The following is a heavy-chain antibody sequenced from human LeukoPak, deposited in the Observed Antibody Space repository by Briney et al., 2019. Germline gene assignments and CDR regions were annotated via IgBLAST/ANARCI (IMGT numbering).Heavy chain of an antibody. CDR3: ATPTVATFDSSWYYFDY. CDR2: IYYSGST. J-gene: IGHJ4*02. V-gene: IGHV4-39*01. D-gene: IGHD4-17*01. CDR1: GASISSSTDY. Sequence: PSETLSLTCTVSGASISSSTDYWGWIRQPPGKGLEWIANIYYSGSTYYNPSLKSRVTISVDTSKNQFSLKLSSVTAADTAVYYCATPTVATFDSSWYYFDYWGQGTLVTVSS.